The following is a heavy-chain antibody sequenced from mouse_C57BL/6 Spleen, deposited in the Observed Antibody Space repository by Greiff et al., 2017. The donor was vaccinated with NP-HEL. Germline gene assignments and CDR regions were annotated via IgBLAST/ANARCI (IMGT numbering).Heavy chain of an antibody. CDR1: GFSLTSYG. CDR2: IWSGGST. D-gene: IGHD3-2*02. CDR3: ARTPSGYGNYYAMDY. J-gene: IGHJ4*01. Sequence: QVQLQQSGPGLVQPSQSLSITCTVSGFSLTSYGVHWVRQSPGKGLEWLGVIWSGGSTDYNAAFISRLSISKDNSKSQVFFKMNSLQADDTAIYYCARTPSGYGNYYAMDYWGQGTSVTVSS. V-gene: IGHV2-2*01.